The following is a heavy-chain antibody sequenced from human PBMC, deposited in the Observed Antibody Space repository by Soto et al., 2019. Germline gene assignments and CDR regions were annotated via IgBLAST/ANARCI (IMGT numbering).Heavy chain of an antibody. J-gene: IGHJ5*02. CDR3: ARDQGYCSGGSCYSLNWFDP. D-gene: IGHD2-15*01. Sequence: QVQLVQSGAEVKKPGSSVKVSCKASGGTFSSYAISWVRQAPGQGLEWMGGIIPIFGTANYAQKFQGRVTITADESTSTAYRELSSLRSEDTAVYYCARDQGYCSGGSCYSLNWFDPWGQGTLVTVSS. CDR1: GGTFSSYA. CDR2: IIPIFGTA. V-gene: IGHV1-69*12.